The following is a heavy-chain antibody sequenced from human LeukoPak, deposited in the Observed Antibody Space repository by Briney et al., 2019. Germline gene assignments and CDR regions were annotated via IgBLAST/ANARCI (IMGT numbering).Heavy chain of an antibody. CDR1: GFTVSSNY. J-gene: IGHJ5*02. CDR2: IYSGGST. Sequence: GGSLRLSCAASGFTVSSNYMSWVRQAPGKGLEWVSVIYSGGSTYYADSVKGRFTISRHNSKNTLYLQMNSLRAEDTAVYYCAKDLGYCGGDCYSGDWFDPWGQGTLVTVSS. V-gene: IGHV3-53*01. CDR3: AKDLGYCGGDCYSGDWFDP. D-gene: IGHD2-21*02.